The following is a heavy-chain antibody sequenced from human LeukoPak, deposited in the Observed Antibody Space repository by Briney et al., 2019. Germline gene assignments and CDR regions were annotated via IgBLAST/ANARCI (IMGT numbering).Heavy chain of an antibody. Sequence: SETLSLTCTVSGGSISSYYWSWIRQPPGKGLEWIGYIYYSESTNYNPSLKSRVTISVDTSKNQFSLKLSSVTAADTAVYYCAREGYDSSGYYSIGAFDIWGQGTMVSVSS. CDR1: GGSISSYY. J-gene: IGHJ3*02. CDR2: IYYSEST. V-gene: IGHV4-59*01. CDR3: AREGYDSSGYYSIGAFDI. D-gene: IGHD3-22*01.